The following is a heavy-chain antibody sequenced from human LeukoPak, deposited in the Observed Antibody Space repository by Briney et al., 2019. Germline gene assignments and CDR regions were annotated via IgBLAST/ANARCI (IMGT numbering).Heavy chain of an antibody. CDR1: GGXPSGYY. J-gene: IGHJ4*02. V-gene: IGHV4-34*01. D-gene: IGHD3-22*01. Sequence: SETLSLTCAVYGGXPSGYYCSWIRQPPGKGREWIGEINHSGSTNYNPSLKSRVPIPVDPPTNQFSRKLSSVTAADTAVYYCARGRLYDSSGYSIDYRGQGTLVTVSS. CDR3: ARGRLYDSSGYSIDY. CDR2: INHSGST.